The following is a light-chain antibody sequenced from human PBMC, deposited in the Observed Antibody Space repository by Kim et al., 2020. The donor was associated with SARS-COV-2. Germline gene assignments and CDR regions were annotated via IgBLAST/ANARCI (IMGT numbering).Light chain of an antibody. Sequence: SYELTQTPSVSVSPGHTATIACSGDNLGNKYACWYQQKPGQSPVLVISQDNKRPSGIPERFSGSNSGNTATLTISGTQAMDEADYYCQAWDSSAYVIFGG. V-gene: IGLV3-1*01. CDR3: QAWDSSAYVI. J-gene: IGLJ2*01. CDR2: QDN. CDR1: NLGNKY.